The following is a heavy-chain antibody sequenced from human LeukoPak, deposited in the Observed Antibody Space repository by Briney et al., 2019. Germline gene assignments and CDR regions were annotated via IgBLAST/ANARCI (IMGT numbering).Heavy chain of an antibody. CDR3: ARAGDTYYYGSGSYAFDI. V-gene: IGHV4-61*01. D-gene: IGHD3-10*01. CDR1: GGSISSGSYY. CDR2: IYYSGST. Sequence: PSQTLSLTCTVSGGSISSGSYYWSWIRQPPGKGLEWIGYIYYSGSTNYNPSLKSRVTISVDTSKNQFSLKLSSVTAADTAVYYCARAGDTYYYGSGSYAFDIWGQGTMVTVSS. J-gene: IGHJ3*02.